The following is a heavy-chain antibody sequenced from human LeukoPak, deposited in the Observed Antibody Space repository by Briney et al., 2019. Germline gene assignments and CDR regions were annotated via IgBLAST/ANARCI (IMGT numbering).Heavy chain of an antibody. CDR1: VYTFTSYD. Sequence: ASVNVSCKASVYTFTSYDINWVRQATGRALDWMEWMNHNSGNTGYAQKFQGRVTMTRNTSISTAYMELSSLRSEDTAVYYCARGRRKAVAGIRYYFDYWGQGTLVSVSS. V-gene: IGHV1-8*01. D-gene: IGHD6-19*01. CDR2: MNHNSGNT. CDR3: ARGRRKAVAGIRYYFDY. J-gene: IGHJ4*02.